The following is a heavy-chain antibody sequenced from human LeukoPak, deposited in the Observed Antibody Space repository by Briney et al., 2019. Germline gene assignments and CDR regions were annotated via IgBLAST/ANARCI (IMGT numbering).Heavy chain of an antibody. CDR2: ISHSGST. V-gene: IGHV4-4*02. CDR1: GDSLSSSNW. CDR3: ARDAGRFDP. Sequence: SETLSLTCAVSGDSLSSSNWWSWVRPPPGKGLEWIGEISHSGSTKYNPSLKSRVTISADKSKNYFSLKLNSVTAADTAVYYCARDAGRFDPWGQGTLVTVSS. J-gene: IGHJ5*02.